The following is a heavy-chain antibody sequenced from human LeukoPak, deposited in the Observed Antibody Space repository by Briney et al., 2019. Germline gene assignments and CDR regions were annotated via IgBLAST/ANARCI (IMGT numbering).Heavy chain of an antibody. Sequence: GGSLRLSCAASGFTLSSYSMNWVRQAPGKGLEWVSYISSSSSTIYYADSVKGRFTISRDNAKNSLYLQMNSLRAEDTAVYYCARVPVRGAMGGAFDIWGQGTMDSVSS. D-gene: IGHD3-10*01. V-gene: IGHV3-48*01. J-gene: IGHJ3*02. CDR1: GFTLSSYS. CDR3: ARVPVRGAMGGAFDI. CDR2: ISSSSSTI.